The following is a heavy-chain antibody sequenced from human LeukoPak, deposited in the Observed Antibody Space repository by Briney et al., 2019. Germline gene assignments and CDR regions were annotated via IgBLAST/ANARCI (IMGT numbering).Heavy chain of an antibody. J-gene: IGHJ3*02. V-gene: IGHV3-7*01. CDR1: GFSFSSYW. Sequence: GGSLRLSCAASGFSFSSYWMDWVRQAPGKGLEWVAIMNTDGSEKGYVDSVKGRFTISRDNAKNSLYLQMNSLGVEDTAVYYCARDPSWGAFDIWGQGTMVTVSS. D-gene: IGHD6-13*01. CDR2: MNTDGSEK. CDR3: ARDPSWGAFDI.